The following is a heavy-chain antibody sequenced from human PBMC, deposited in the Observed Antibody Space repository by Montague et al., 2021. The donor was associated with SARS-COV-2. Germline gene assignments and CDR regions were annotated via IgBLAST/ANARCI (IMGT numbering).Heavy chain of an antibody. CDR3: ARDLVATIMSGWFDP. Sequence: SLRLSCAASGFTFSSYSMNWVRQAPGKGLEWVSSISSSSYIYYADSVKGRFTISRDNAKNSLYLQMNSLRAEDTAVYYCARDLVATIMSGWFDPWGQGTLVTVSS. CDR2: ISSSSYI. CDR1: GFTFSSYS. V-gene: IGHV3-21*01. D-gene: IGHD5-12*01. J-gene: IGHJ5*02.